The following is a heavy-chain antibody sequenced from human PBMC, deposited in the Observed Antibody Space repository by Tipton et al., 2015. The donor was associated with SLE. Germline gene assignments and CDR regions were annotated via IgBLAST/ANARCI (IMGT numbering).Heavy chain of an antibody. CDR3: ARAEYSAYDVPQFDL. Sequence: LRLSCSVSGGSIGYYYWNWIRQPPGKGLEWIGYVFYSGSTTYNPSFRGRVTMSVDTSKIQFSLRLNSVTAADTAIYYCARAEYSAYDVPQFDLWGQGALVTVPS. V-gene: IGHV4-59*01. CDR1: GGSIGYYY. D-gene: IGHD5-12*01. J-gene: IGHJ4*02. CDR2: VFYSGST.